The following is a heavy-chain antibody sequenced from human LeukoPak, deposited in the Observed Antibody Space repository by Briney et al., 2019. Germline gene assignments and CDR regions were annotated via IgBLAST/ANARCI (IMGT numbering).Heavy chain of an antibody. J-gene: IGHJ6*02. CDR2: NIPILGIA. CDR3: ARGHIAARPLAYGMDV. D-gene: IGHD6-6*01. V-gene: IGHV1-69*02. Sequence: SVKVSCKASGGTFSSYTISWVRQAPGQGLEWMGRNIPILGIANYAQKFQGRVTITADKSTSTAYMELSSLRSEDTAVYYCARGHIAARPLAYGMDVWGQGTTVTVSS. CDR1: GGTFSSYT.